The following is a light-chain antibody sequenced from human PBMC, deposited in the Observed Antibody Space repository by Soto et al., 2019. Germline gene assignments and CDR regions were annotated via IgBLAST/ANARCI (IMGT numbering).Light chain of an antibody. Sequence: IVLTQSPGTLSLSPGERAALSCRASQSVSRNYLAWYQQKPGQAPRLLIYDASNRATGVPDRFSGSGSGTDFSLTISRLEPEDSAVYYCQQYGSSTLTFGGGTKVGIK. J-gene: IGKJ4*01. CDR3: QQYGSSTLT. V-gene: IGKV3-20*01. CDR1: QSVSRNY. CDR2: DAS.